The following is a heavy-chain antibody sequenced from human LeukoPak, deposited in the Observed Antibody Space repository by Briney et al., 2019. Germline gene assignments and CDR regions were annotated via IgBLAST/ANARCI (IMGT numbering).Heavy chain of an antibody. CDR2: IYYSGST. CDR3: ARPRGYARSAGFDY. V-gene: IGHV4-39*01. CDR1: GGFISSSSYY. J-gene: IGHJ4*02. D-gene: IGHD5-12*01. Sequence: SETLSLTCTASGGFISSSSYYWGWIRQPPGKGLEWIGSIYYSGSTYYNPSLKSRVTISVDTSKNQFSLKLSSVTAADTAVYYCARPRGYARSAGFDYWGQGTLDTVSS.